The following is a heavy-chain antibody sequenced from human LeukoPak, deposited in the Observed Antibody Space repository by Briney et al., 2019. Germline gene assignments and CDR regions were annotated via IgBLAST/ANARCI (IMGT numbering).Heavy chain of an antibody. D-gene: IGHD1-1*01. Sequence: SVKVSCKASGGTFSSYAISWVRQAPGQGLEWMGGIIPIFGTANYAQKFQGRVTITADESTSTAYMELSSLRSEDTAVYYCARDERRLGYFDYWGQGTLVTASS. CDR2: IIPIFGTA. J-gene: IGHJ4*02. CDR3: ARDERRLGYFDY. CDR1: GGTFSSYA. V-gene: IGHV1-69*13.